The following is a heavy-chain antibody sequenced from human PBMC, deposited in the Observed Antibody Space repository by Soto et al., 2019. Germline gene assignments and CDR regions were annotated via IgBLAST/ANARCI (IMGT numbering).Heavy chain of an antibody. CDR3: ARAVIVTAPYYYMDV. CDR2: ISTYNGNT. Sequence: QVQLVQSGAEVKKPGASVRVSCRASGYSYSSYGFSWVRQAPRQGLEWMGWISTYNGNTIYAQKLQGRITMTTDTSTSTAYMELNSLTSDDTAVYYCARAVIVTAPYYYMDVWCMGTTVTVSS. V-gene: IGHV1-18*01. CDR1: GYSYSSYG. J-gene: IGHJ6*03. D-gene: IGHD2-21*02.